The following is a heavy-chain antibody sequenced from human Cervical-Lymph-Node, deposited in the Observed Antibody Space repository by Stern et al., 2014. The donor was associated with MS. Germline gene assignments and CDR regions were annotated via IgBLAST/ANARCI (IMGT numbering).Heavy chain of an antibody. CDR2: IILLVSTT. V-gene: IGHV1-69*18. CDR1: GVNFSSRR. Sequence: VQLVESGPVVKRPGSSVRVSCEASGVNFSSRRISWVRQAPGHGLERMGSIILLVSTTDYAQKFQGRLAITADESTGTAYMELSGLRPEDTAIYYCATDGEQTLGLADDWGQGTLVTVAS. CDR3: ATDGEQTLGLADD. J-gene: IGHJ4*02. D-gene: IGHD3-16*01.